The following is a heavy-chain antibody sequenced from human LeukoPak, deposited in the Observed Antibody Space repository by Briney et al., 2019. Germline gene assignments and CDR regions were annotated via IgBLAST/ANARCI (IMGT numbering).Heavy chain of an antibody. J-gene: IGHJ4*02. CDR1: GGSISSSSYY. V-gene: IGHV4-39*07. CDR2: INHSGST. CDR3: ARVRGYSGYPYY. D-gene: IGHD5-12*01. Sequence: SETLSLTCTVSGGSISSSSYYWGWIRQPPGKGLEWIGEINHSGSTNYNPSLKSRVTISVDTSKNQFSLKLSSVTAADTAVYYCARVRGYSGYPYYWGQGTLVTVSS.